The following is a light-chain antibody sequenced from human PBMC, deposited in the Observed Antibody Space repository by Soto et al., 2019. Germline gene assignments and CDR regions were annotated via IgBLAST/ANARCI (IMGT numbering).Light chain of an antibody. Sequence: EIVLTQSPGTLSLSPGERATLSCRASQSVSSSYLAWYQQKPGQAPRLLIYSVSTRAAGIPARFSGSGSGTDFALTISSLEPEDFAVYYCHHRGNGITFGQGTRLEIK. CDR2: SVS. V-gene: IGKV3D-20*02. CDR3: HHRGNGIT. CDR1: QSVSSSY. J-gene: IGKJ5*01.